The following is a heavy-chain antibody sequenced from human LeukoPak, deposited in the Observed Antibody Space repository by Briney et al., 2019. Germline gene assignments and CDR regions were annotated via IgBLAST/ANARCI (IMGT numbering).Heavy chain of an antibody. D-gene: IGHD2-2*02. J-gene: IGHJ5*02. V-gene: IGHV3-21*01. Sequence: KPGGSLRLSCAASGFTFSSYSMNWVRQAPGKGLEWVSSITSSSSYIYYADSVKGRFTISRDNAKNSLYLRMNSLRAEDTAIYYCAREPSLPAAITAPGAFDPWGQGTLVTVSS. CDR2: ITSSSSYI. CDR3: AREPSLPAAITAPGAFDP. CDR1: GFTFSSYS.